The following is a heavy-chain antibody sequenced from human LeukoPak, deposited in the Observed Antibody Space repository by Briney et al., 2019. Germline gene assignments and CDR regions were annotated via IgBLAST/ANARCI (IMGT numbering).Heavy chain of an antibody. V-gene: IGHV4-59*01. D-gene: IGHD2-21*01. J-gene: IGHJ5*02. CDR3: ARDSDSNWFDP. CDR1: GGSISSYY. CDR2: IYYSGST. Sequence: SETLSLTCTVSGGSISSYYWSWIRQPPGKGLEWIGYIYYSGSTNYNPSLKSRVIISVDTSKNQFSLKLSSVTAADTAVYYCARDSDSNWFDPWGQGTLVTVSS.